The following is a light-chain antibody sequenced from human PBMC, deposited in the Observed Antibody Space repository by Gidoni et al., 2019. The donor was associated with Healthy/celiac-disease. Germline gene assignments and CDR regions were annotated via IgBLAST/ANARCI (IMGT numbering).Light chain of an antibody. CDR2: KAS. CDR1: QSISSW. CDR3: QQYNSYWPWT. Sequence: DIQMTQSPSTLSASVGDRVTITCRASQSISSWLAWYQQKPGKAPKLLIYKASSLESGVPSRFSGSGSGTEFTLTISSLQPDDFATYYCQQYNSYWPWTFXQXTKVXIK. V-gene: IGKV1-5*03. J-gene: IGKJ1*01.